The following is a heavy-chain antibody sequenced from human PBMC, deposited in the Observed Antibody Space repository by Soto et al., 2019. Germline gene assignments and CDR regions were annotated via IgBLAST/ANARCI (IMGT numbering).Heavy chain of an antibody. CDR3: ARVKGIYYDFWSGPTKQKYWFDP. J-gene: IGHJ5*02. CDR1: GGSFSGYY. D-gene: IGHD3-3*01. CDR2: INHSGST. Sequence: PSETLSLTCAVYGGSFSGYYWSWIRQPPGKGLEWLGEINHSGSTNYNPSLKSRVTISVDTSKNQFSLKLSSVTAADTAVYYCARVKGIYYDFWSGPTKQKYWFDPWGQGTLVTVSS. V-gene: IGHV4-34*01.